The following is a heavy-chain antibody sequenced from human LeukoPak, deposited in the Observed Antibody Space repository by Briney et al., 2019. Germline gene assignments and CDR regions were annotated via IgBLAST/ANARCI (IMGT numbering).Heavy chain of an antibody. Sequence: GGSLRLSCAASGFTFINYWMSWVRQAPGKGLEWVGNINQDGSEKYYGDSVKDRFTISRDNAKNSLYLQMNSLRAEDAAVYYCTRENWHLDYWGQGNLVTVSS. J-gene: IGHJ4*02. CDR2: INQDGSEK. V-gene: IGHV3-7*01. CDR3: TRENWHLDY. CDR1: GFTFINYW.